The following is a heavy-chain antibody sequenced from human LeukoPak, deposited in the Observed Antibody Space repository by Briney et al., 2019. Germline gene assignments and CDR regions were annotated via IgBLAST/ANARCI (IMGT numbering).Heavy chain of an antibody. D-gene: IGHD3-10*01. CDR2: ISGSGGST. CDR1: GFTFSSYA. V-gene: IGHV3-23*01. Sequence: GGSLRLSCAASGFTFSSYAMSWVRQAPGKGLEWVSAISGSGGSTYYADSVKGRFTISRDNSKNTLYLQMNSLRAEDTAVYYCAKIRIITMVRGALDYWGQGTLVTVSS. CDR3: AKIRIITMVRGALDY. J-gene: IGHJ4*02.